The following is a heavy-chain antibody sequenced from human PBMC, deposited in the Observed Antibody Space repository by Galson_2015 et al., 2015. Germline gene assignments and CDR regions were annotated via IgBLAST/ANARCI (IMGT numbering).Heavy chain of an antibody. CDR3: AHRPSLGAQGY. CDR1: GFSLSTSGVG. D-gene: IGHD1-26*01. CDR2: IYWNDDK. J-gene: IGHJ4*02. Sequence: PALVKPTQTLTLTCTFSGFSLSTSGVGVGWIRQPPGKALEWLALIYWNDDKRYSPSLKSRLTITKDTSKNQVVLTMTNMDPVDTATYYCAHRPSLGAQGYWGQGTLVTVSS. V-gene: IGHV2-5*01.